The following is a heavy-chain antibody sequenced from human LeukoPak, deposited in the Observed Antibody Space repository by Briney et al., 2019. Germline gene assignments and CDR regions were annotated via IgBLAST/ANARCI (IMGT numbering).Heavy chain of an antibody. CDR1: GGSISSGDYY. CDR2: IYYSGST. Sequence: SETLSLTCTVSGGSISSGDYYWSWIRRPPGKGLEWIGYIYYSGSTYYNPSLKSRVTISVDTSKNQFSLKLSSVTAADTAVYYCARVYWNYAFDIWGQGTMVTVSS. D-gene: IGHD1-7*01. J-gene: IGHJ3*02. V-gene: IGHV4-30-4*08. CDR3: ARVYWNYAFDI.